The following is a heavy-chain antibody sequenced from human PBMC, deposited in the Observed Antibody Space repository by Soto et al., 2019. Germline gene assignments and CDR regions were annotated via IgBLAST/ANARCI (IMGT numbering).Heavy chain of an antibody. J-gene: IGHJ4*02. CDR2: ISSTTNYI. V-gene: IGHV3-21*04. D-gene: IGHD6-6*01. Sequence: PGGSLRLSCAASGFTFTRYSMNWVRQAPGKGLEWVSSISSTTNYIYYGDSMKGRFTISRDNAKNSLYLEMNSLRAEGTAVYYCAKLPARPPAGEGYWGQGTLVTVSS. CDR3: AKLPARPPAGEGY. CDR1: GFTFTRYS.